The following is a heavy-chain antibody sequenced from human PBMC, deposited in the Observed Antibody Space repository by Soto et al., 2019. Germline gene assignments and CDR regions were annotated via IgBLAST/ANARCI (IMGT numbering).Heavy chain of an antibody. CDR2: ITDTGGDT. CDR3: AKKVNSGPGSQYFDY. CDR1: GITFWSRA. J-gene: IGHJ4*02. V-gene: IGHV3-23*01. D-gene: IGHD3-10*01. Sequence: GGSLRLSCVASGITFWSRAMSWVRQAPGEGLEWVSTITDTGGDTKYADSVRGRFAMSRDNSKKTLYLQMNSLRVEDSALYYCAKKVNSGPGSQYFDYWGQGTLVTASS.